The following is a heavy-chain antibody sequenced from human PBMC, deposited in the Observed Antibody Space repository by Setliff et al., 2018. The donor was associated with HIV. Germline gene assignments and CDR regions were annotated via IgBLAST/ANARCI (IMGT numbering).Heavy chain of an antibody. CDR1: GGSIRDYY. V-gene: IGHV4-4*07. CDR3: ARHDCGGDCSINWFDP. D-gene: IGHD2-21*02. Sequence: PSETLSLTCRVSGGSIRDYYWNWIRQPAGKGLEWIGRIYSDGSTNYNPSLKSRVTMSVDTSKNQFSLKLSSVTAADTAVYYCARHDCGGDCSINWFDPWGQGTLVTVSS. J-gene: IGHJ5*02. CDR2: IYSDGST.